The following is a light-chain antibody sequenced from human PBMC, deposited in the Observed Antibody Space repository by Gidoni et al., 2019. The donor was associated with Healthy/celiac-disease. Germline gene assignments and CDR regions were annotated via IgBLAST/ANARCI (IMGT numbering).Light chain of an antibody. Sequence: IVLTQSPGTLPLSPGERATLSCRASQSVSSSYLAWYQQKPGQAPRLLIYGASSRATGIPDRFSGSVAGTDFTLTISRLEPEDFAVYYCQQYGSSPPRYTFXQXTKLEIK. V-gene: IGKV3-20*01. J-gene: IGKJ2*01. CDR3: QQYGSSPPRYT. CDR1: QSVSSSY. CDR2: GAS.